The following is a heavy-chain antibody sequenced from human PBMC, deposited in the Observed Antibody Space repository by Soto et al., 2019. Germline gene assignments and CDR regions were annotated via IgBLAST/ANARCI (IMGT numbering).Heavy chain of an antibody. CDR1: GFTFSSYG. CDR3: AKDLGITIFDYYGIGV. Sequence: PGGSLRLSCAASGFTFSSYGMRWARQAPGTGLEWAAVISYDGSNKYCAESVKGRFTGSSDNSTNTLYLQMNSLSAEDTAVYYCAKDLGITIFDYYGIGVCRKGTRVTVSS. CDR2: ISYDGSNK. D-gene: IGHD3-3*01. V-gene: IGHV3-30*18. J-gene: IGHJ6*01.